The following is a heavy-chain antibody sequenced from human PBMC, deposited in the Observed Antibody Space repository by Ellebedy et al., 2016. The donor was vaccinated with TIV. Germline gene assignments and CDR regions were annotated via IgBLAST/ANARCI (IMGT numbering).Heavy chain of an antibody. CDR2: VSDSGGRT. CDR1: GLTFSSVA. D-gene: IGHD6-19*01. Sequence: GESLKISXAASGLTFSSVAMSWVRQAPGKGLEWVSGVSDSGGRTYYADSVKGRFTISRDNSKNMLYLQMNSLRVDDTAVYYCAKEESSGRFDYWGQGTLVTVSS. CDR3: AKEESSGRFDY. J-gene: IGHJ4*02. V-gene: IGHV3-23*01.